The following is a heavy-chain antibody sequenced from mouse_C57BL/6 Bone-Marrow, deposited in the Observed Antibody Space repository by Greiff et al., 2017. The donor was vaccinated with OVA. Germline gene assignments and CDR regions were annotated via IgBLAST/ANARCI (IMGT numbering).Heavy chain of an antibody. V-gene: IGHV1-69*01. CDR1: GYTFTSYW. D-gene: IGHD1-1*01. CDR2: IDPSDSYT. CDR3: ARSRDYYGSSYTLYFDV. J-gene: IGHJ1*03. Sequence: VQLQQPGAELVMPGASVKLSCKASGYTFTSYWMHWVKQRPGQGLEWIGEIDPSDSYTNYNQKFKGKSTLTVDKSSSTAYMQLSILTSEDSAVYYCARSRDYYGSSYTLYFDVWGTGTTVTVSS.